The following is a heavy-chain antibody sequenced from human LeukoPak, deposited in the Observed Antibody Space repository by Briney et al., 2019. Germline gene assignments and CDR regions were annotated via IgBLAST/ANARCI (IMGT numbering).Heavy chain of an antibody. J-gene: IGHJ5*02. D-gene: IGHD4-23*01. CDR3: ARSAYDYDGKEWFDP. CDR1: GGSISSYY. Sequence: PSETLSLTCTVSGGSISSYYWSWIRQPPGKGLEWIGYIYYSGSTNYNPSLQSRVTISVDTSTNQFSLKLSSVTAADTAVYYCARSAYDYDGKEWFDPWGQGTLVTVSS. CDR2: IYYSGST. V-gene: IGHV4-59*01.